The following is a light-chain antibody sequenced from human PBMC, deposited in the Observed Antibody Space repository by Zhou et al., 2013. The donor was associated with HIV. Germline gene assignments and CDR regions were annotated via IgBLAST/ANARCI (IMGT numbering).Light chain of an antibody. Sequence: DIQLTQSPSFLSASVGDRVTITCRASQGISSYLAWYQQKPGKAPKLLIYAASTLQSGVPSRFSGSGSGTEFTLTISSLRPEDFASYYCQQLNSYPLTFGGGTKVEIQ. CDR2: AAS. CDR1: QGISSY. V-gene: IGKV1-9*01. CDR3: QQLNSYPLT. J-gene: IGKJ4*01.